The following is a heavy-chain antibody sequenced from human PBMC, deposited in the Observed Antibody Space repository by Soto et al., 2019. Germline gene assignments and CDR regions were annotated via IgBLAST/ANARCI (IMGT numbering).Heavy chain of an antibody. CDR1: GYIFSNYG. D-gene: IGHD6-6*01. Sequence: ASVKVSCKASGYIFSNYGISWVRQAPGQGLEWMGWISGYKGDTHYSQKLQGRVTMTTDTSTRTAYMELRSLRSDDTADYYCARVDSSSSSNWFDPWGQGTQVTVSS. J-gene: IGHJ5*02. CDR2: ISGYKGDT. CDR3: ARVDSSSSSNWFDP. V-gene: IGHV1-18*01.